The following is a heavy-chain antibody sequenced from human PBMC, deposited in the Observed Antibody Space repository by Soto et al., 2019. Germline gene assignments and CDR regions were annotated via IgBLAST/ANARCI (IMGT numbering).Heavy chain of an antibody. CDR2: IKQGGSEK. CDR3: ARGAPPFPYYCDY. Sequence: GGSLRLSCAASGFTFSSYWMSWVRQAPGKGLEWVANIKQGGSEKYYVDSVKGRFTISRDNAKNSLYLQMNSLRAEDTAVYYCARGAPPFPYYCDYWGQGTLVSVSS. V-gene: IGHV3-7*03. CDR1: GFTFSSYW. J-gene: IGHJ4*02.